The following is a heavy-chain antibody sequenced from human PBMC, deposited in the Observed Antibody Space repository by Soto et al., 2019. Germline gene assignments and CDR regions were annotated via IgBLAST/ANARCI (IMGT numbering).Heavy chain of an antibody. V-gene: IGHV1-18*01. CDR3: ARGSSPVGFDH. CDR2: INGYNGNT. CDR1: GYIFSNYG. Sequence: QVQLVQSGGEVKKPGASVKVSCKASGYIFSNYGVNWVRQAPGQGLEWMGWINGYNGNTNYAQRVQSRVTMTTDTSTTTAFMELRSVTSDDTAVYYCARGSSPVGFDHWGQGTLVTVS. J-gene: IGHJ4*02. D-gene: IGHD2-2*01.